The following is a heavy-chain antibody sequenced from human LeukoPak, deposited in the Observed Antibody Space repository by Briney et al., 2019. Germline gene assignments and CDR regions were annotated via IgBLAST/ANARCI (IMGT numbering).Heavy chain of an antibody. V-gene: IGHV3-20*04. CDR2: INWNGGST. CDR1: GFTFDDYG. J-gene: IGHJ3*02. Sequence: GGSLRLSCAASGFTFDDYGMTWVRQAPGKGLEWVFGINWNGGSTGYADSVKGRFTISRDNAKNSLYLQMNSLRTEDTALYYCARDKSTVTTFSGAFDIWGQGTMVTVSS. D-gene: IGHD4-17*01. CDR3: ARDKSTVTTFSGAFDI.